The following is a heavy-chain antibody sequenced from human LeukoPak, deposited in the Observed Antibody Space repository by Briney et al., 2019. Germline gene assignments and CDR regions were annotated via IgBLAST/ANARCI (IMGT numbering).Heavy chain of an antibody. CDR2: IYSGGST. CDR3: ATSPGV. CDR1: GFTVSSNY. Sequence: GGSPRLSCAASGFTVSSNYMTWVRQAPGQGLEWVSLIYSGGSTYYADSVKGRFTISRDDSKNTLYLQMNSLRAEDTAVYYCATSPGVWGQGTLVTVSS. V-gene: IGHV3-66*01. J-gene: IGHJ4*02. D-gene: IGHD1-14*01.